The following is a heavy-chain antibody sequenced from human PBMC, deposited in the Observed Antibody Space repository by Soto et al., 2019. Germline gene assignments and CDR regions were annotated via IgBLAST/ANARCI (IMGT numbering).Heavy chain of an antibody. Sequence: SETLSLTCTVSGVSVSSGSYYWSWIRQPPGKGLEWIGYIYYSGSTNYNPSLKSRVTISVDTSKNQFSLKLSSVTAADTAVYYCSVYSPYYDSSGLDYWGQGTLVTVSS. D-gene: IGHD3-22*01. CDR2: IYYSGST. J-gene: IGHJ4*02. V-gene: IGHV4-61*01. CDR1: GVSVSSGSYY. CDR3: SVYSPYYDSSGLDY.